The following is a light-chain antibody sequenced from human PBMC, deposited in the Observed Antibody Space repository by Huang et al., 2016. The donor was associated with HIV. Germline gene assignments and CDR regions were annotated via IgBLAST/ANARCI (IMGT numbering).Light chain of an antibody. CDR2: GAS. Sequence: ELVLTQSPDTLSLSPGDRATLSCRASQFVDTYLACYQQKPGQPPRLLIYGASNRATGVPDRFSGGGSGTDFTLTISSLEPEDFAVYYCQQRSNWPPITFGQGTRLDIK. CDR1: QFVDTY. J-gene: IGKJ5*01. CDR3: QQRSNWPPIT. V-gene: IGKV3-11*01.